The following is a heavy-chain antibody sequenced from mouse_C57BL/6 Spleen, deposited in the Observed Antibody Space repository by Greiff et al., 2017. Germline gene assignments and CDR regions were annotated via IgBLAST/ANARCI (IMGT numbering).Heavy chain of an antibody. D-gene: IGHD1-1*01. CDR2: IDPEDGDT. J-gene: IGHJ3*01. CDR1: GFNITDYY. Sequence: VQLQQSGAELVRPGASVKLSCTASGFNITDYYMHWVKQRPEQGLEWIGRIDPEDGDTEYAPKFQGKATMTADTSSNTAYLQLSSLTSEDTAVYYCTAGGTTVVAPGFAYWGQGTLVTVSA. V-gene: IGHV14-1*01. CDR3: TAGGTTVVAPGFAY.